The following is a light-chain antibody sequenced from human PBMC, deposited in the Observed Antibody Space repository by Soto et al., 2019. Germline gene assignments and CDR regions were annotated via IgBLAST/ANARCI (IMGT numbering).Light chain of an antibody. CDR1: QSISSY. J-gene: IGKJ2*01. CDR2: AAS. V-gene: IGKV1-39*01. Sequence: DIQMTKSPSSLSASVGDRVTITCRASQSISSYLNWYQQKPGKAPKLLIYAASSLQSGVPSRFSGSGSGTDLTLTISSLQPEDFATYYCPQSYSTPYTFGQGTKLEIK. CDR3: PQSYSTPYT.